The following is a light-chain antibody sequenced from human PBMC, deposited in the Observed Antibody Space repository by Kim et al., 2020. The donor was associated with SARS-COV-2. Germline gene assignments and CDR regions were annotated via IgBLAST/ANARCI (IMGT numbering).Light chain of an antibody. Sequence: DVVVTQSPLSLPVTLGQPASISCRSSQSLLNTNGDTDLNWFQQRPGQSPRPLIYKVSKRDSGVPDRFSGSGSGTDFTLKISRVEAEDVGVYYCMQNTHWPYTFGQGTKLEIK. V-gene: IGKV2-30*01. CDR2: KVS. J-gene: IGKJ2*01. CDR1: QSLLNTNGDTD. CDR3: MQNTHWPYT.